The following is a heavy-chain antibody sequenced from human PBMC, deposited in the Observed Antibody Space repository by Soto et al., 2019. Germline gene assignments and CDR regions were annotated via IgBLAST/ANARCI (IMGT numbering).Heavy chain of an antibody. D-gene: IGHD4-17*01. CDR1: GGSISSGGYY. J-gene: IGHJ4*02. CDR2: IYYSGST. CDR3: SSSRLLSYYFDY. V-gene: IGHV4-31*03. Sequence: QVQLQESGPGLVKPSQTLSLTCTVSGGSISSGGYYWSWIRQHPGKGLEWIGYIYYSGSTYYNPSLKSRVTISVETSNNQFSLKLSSVTAADTAVYYCSSSRLLSYYFDYWGQGTLGTVSS.